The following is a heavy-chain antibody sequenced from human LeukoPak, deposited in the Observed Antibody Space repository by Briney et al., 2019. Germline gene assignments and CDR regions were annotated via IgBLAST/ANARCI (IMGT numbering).Heavy chain of an antibody. CDR2: IYSDGST. V-gene: IGHV3-53*01. Sequence: GGSLRLSCAASEFXVSSNYMSWVRQAPGKGLEWVSVIYSDGSTYYADSVKGRFTISRANSKNTLYLQMNSLRAEDTAVYCCARDKAWGQGTLVTVSS. J-gene: IGHJ4*02. CDR1: EFXVSSNY. CDR3: ARDKA.